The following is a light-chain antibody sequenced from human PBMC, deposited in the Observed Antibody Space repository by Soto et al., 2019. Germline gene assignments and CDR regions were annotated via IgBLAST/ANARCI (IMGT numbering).Light chain of an antibody. Sequence: EIVMTQSPDTLSLSPGETATLSCRASQSVSSNYVAWFHQKPGQAPRLLIYGASSRATGIPDRFSASGSGTDFTLTISRLEPEDFAVYYCQQYSASPRTFGPGTKVDIK. J-gene: IGKJ3*01. CDR1: QSVSSNY. V-gene: IGKV3-20*01. CDR3: QQYSASPRT. CDR2: GAS.